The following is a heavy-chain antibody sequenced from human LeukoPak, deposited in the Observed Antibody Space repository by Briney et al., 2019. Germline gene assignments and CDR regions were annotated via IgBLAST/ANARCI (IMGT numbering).Heavy chain of an antibody. CDR3: ARASPVESTGVGY. CDR1: GGSISSGGYY. CDR2: IYYSGST. V-gene: IGHV4-31*03. D-gene: IGHD5/OR15-5a*01. J-gene: IGHJ4*02. Sequence: PSETLSLTCTVSGGSISSGGYYWSWIRQHPGKGLEWIGYIYYSGSTYYNPSLKSRVTISVDTSKNQFSLKLSSVTAADTAVYYCARASPVESTGVGYWGQGTLVTVSS.